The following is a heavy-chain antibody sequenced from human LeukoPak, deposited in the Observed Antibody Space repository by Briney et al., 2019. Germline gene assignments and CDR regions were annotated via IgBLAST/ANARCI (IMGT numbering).Heavy chain of an antibody. D-gene: IGHD6-13*01. Sequence: SETLSLTCTVSGGSISSYYWSWIRQPPGKGLEWIGYIYYSGSTNYNPSLKSRVTISVDTSKNRFSLKLSSVTAADTAVYYCARAPPIAAAGGVDSWGQGTLVTVSS. V-gene: IGHV4-59*01. CDR1: GGSISSYY. J-gene: IGHJ4*02. CDR2: IYYSGST. CDR3: ARAPPIAAAGGVDS.